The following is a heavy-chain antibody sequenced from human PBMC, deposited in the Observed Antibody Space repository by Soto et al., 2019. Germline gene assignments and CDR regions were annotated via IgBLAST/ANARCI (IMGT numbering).Heavy chain of an antibody. CDR3: ARAWYYYDSSGWYIAH. Sequence: SETLSLTCAVYGGSFSGYYWSWIRQPPGKGLEWIGEINHSGSTNYNPSLKSRVTISVDTSKNQFSLKLSSVTAADTAVYYCARAWYYYDSSGWYIAHWGQGTQVTVSS. CDR2: INHSGST. J-gene: IGHJ5*02. V-gene: IGHV4-34*01. CDR1: GGSFSGYY. D-gene: IGHD3-22*01.